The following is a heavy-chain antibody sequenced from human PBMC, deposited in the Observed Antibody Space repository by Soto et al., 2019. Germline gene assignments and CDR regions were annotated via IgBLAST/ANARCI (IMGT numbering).Heavy chain of an antibody. V-gene: IGHV1-69*13. J-gene: IGHJ4*02. CDR3: ARDHPTDYFDY. CDR1: GGTFSSYA. Sequence: SVKVSCKASGGTFSSYAISWVRQAPGQGLEWMGGIIPIFGTANYAQKFKGRVTITADESTSKAYMELNSLRSEDTAVYYCARDHPTDYFDYWGQGTLVTVSS. CDR2: IIPIFGTA.